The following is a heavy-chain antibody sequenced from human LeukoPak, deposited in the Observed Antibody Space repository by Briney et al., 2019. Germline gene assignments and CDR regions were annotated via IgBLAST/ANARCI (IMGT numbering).Heavy chain of an antibody. CDR2: AYYSGHT. CDR1: GGSISDNY. Sequence: SETLSLTCTVSGGSISDNYWSWIRQPPGKGLEWIGYAYYSGHTNYNSSLESRVTMSLDTSKSQFSLRLSSVTAADTAVYFCARHPFATPFDYWGPGTLVTVSS. CDR3: ARHPFATPFDY. J-gene: IGHJ4*02. V-gene: IGHV4-59*08. D-gene: IGHD2-15*01.